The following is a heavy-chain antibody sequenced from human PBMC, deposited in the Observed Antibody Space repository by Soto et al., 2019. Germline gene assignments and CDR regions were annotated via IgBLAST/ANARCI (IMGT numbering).Heavy chain of an antibody. Sequence: GGSLRLSCAASGFTFSSYAMSWVRQAPGKGLEWVSAISGSGGSTYYADSVKGRFTISRDNSKNTLYLQMNSLRAEDTAVYYCAKGVVPAAKVSYGYYYYGMDVWGQGTTVTVSS. J-gene: IGHJ6*02. CDR2: ISGSGGST. V-gene: IGHV3-23*01. CDR3: AKGVVPAAKVSYGYYYYGMDV. CDR1: GFTFSSYA. D-gene: IGHD2-2*01.